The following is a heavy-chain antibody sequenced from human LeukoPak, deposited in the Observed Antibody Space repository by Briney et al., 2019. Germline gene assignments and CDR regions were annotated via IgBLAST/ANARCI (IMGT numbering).Heavy chain of an antibody. CDR3: AGNSNSGYVSVHPDY. Sequence: GGSLRLSCQTAGFVFINYGVHRVRQAPGTGLEWVAFVRYDESNEYYADSVKGRFTISRDNSRNTLYLQMNSLRAEDTGVYSCAGNSNSGYVSVHPDYWGLGTLVTVSS. J-gene: IGHJ4*02. D-gene: IGHD5-12*01. CDR1: GFVFINYG. V-gene: IGHV3-30*02. CDR2: VRYDESNE.